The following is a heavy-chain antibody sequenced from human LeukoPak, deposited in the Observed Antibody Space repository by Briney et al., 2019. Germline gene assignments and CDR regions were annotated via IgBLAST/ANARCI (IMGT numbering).Heavy chain of an antibody. Sequence: SSETLSLTCAVSGWSLSAYYWTWFRQPPGQDLVWIGEINHGGRTNYNTSLKSRVAMAVDTSKNHFSLHLNAVTTADTAVCYCASGPPLWGSFFFDYWAQGTLVTVSS. CDR2: INHGGRT. D-gene: IGHD2-21*01. CDR3: ASGPPLWGSFFFDY. V-gene: IGHV4-34*01. J-gene: IGHJ4*02. CDR1: GWSLSAYY.